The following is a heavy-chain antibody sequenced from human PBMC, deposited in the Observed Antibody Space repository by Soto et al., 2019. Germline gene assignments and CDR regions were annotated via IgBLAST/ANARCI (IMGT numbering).Heavy chain of an antibody. CDR1: GFTFSSYA. V-gene: IGHV3-30-3*01. D-gene: IGHD2-21*02. CDR3: ARAHNPNRGDPDISDYYYGMDV. Sequence: GSLRLSCAASGFTFSSYAMHWVRQAPGKGLEGVAVISYDGSNKYYADSVKGRFTISRDNSKNTLYLQLNSLRAEDTAVYYCARAHNPNRGDPDISDYYYGMDVWGQGTTVTVSS. CDR2: ISYDGSNK. J-gene: IGHJ6*02.